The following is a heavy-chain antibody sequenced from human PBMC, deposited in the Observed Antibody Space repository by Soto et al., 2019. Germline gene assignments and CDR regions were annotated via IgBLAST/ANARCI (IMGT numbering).Heavy chain of an antibody. D-gene: IGHD3-10*01. J-gene: IGHJ4*02. Sequence: QVQLVESGGGVVQPGRSLRLSCAASGFTFSSYAMQWVRQAPGKGLEWVAVISYDGSNKYYADSVKGRFTISRDNSENVLYLQMNSLRAEATAVYYCEITDYGSVSYPDYWGQGTLVTVSS. CDR1: GFTFSSYA. V-gene: IGHV3-30-3*01. CDR2: ISYDGSNK. CDR3: EITDYGSVSYPDY.